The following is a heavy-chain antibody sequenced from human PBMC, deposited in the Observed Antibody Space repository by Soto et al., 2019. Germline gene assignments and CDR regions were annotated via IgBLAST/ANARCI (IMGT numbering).Heavy chain of an antibody. Sequence: LRLSCAASGFTFSTYGMNWVRQAPGKGLEWLSSISDSGHYIYYADSVKGRFTISRDNAKNSLFLQMNSLRGEDTAVYYCAKDLRNYGSGNYWDYWGQGTLVTVSS. CDR1: GFTFSTYG. CDR3: AKDLRNYGSGNYWDY. CDR2: ISDSGHYI. V-gene: IGHV3-21*01. J-gene: IGHJ4*02. D-gene: IGHD3-10*01.